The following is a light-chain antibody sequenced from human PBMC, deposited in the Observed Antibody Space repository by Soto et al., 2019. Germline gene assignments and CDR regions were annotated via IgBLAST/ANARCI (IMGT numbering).Light chain of an antibody. CDR3: QQYTNTNNPWM. J-gene: IGKJ1*01. V-gene: IGKV1-5*01. CDR2: DAS. Sequence: DIQVTQSPPTLSASVGDIVTITCRASQTISTWMAWYQQKPGKAPKLLVYDASTLQSGVASRFSGSGSGTEFTLIISGLQPDDSATYYCQQYTNTNNPWMFXQGTKVDIK. CDR1: QTISTW.